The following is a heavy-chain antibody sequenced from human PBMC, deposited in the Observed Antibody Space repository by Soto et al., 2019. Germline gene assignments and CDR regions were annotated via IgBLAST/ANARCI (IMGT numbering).Heavy chain of an antibody. CDR3: APLTVSRSGQYGIHV. J-gene: IGHJ6*02. CDR1: GDSVSTSDYY. Sequence: SETLSLTCSVSGDSVSTSDYYWAWIRQPPGKGLDWIGSIFYSGLTYSNPSLKSRVTLSVDTSKNQFSVRLNSVTAADTAVYYFAPLTVSRSGQYGIHVWGQGTTVTVS. V-gene: IGHV4-39*01. CDR2: IFYSGLT. D-gene: IGHD5-18*01.